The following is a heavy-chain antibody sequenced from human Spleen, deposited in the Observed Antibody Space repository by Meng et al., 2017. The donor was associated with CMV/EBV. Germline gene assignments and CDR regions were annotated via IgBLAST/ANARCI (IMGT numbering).Heavy chain of an antibody. Sequence: CKASGYTFRHYGITWVRQAPGQGLEWMGWINTYNGNTNYAQNLQGRVTMTTDTSTSTAYLEVRSLRSDDTAVYYCARDPSQGNWFDPWGQGTLVTVSS. CDR2: INTYNGNT. V-gene: IGHV1-18*01. CDR1: GYTFRHYG. CDR3: ARDPSQGNWFDP. J-gene: IGHJ5*02.